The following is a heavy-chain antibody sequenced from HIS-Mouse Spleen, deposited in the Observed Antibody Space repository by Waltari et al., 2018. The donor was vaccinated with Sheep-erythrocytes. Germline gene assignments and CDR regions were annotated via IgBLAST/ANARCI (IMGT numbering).Heavy chain of an antibody. CDR2: LSYDGSNK. V-gene: IGHV3-30*18. CDR1: GFTFSSYG. CDR3: ANQPPDWVFVVVIPFDY. Sequence: QVQLVESGGGVVQPGRSLRLSCAASGFTFSSYGMHWVRQAPGKGTGGVAFLSYDGSNKYYADSVKGRFTISRDNSKNTLYLQMNSLRAEDTAVYYCANQPPDWVFVVVIPFDYWGQGTLVTVSS. D-gene: IGHD3-3*01. J-gene: IGHJ4*02.